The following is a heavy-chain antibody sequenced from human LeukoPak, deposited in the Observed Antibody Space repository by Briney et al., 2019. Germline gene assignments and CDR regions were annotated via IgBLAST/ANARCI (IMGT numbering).Heavy chain of an antibody. CDR2: ISSSGTTI. J-gene: IGHJ4*02. V-gene: IGHV3-11*04. Sequence: GGSLRLSCAASGFTFSDYYMSWIRQAPGKGLEWVSYISSSGTTIYYADSVKGRFTISRDNAKNSLYLQMNSLRAEDTAVYYCARYYYGSSGYYQKDYWGQGTLVTVSS. CDR3: ARYYYGSSGYYQKDY. D-gene: IGHD3-22*01. CDR1: GFTFSDYY.